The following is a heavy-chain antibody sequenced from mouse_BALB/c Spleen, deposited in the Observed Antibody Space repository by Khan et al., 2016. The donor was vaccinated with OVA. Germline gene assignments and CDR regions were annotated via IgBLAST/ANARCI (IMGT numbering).Heavy chain of an antibody. D-gene: IGHD2-14*01. CDR1: GFSLSRYN. J-gene: IGHJ4*01. CDR2: IWGGGVT. Sequence: QVQLKQSGPGLVAPSQSLSITCTVSGFSLSRYNIHWVRQPPGKGLEWLGMIWGGGVTDYNSTLKSRLSISKDNSKSQVFLKMNSLQTDDSAMYYCARAYYRSDGYYAMDYWGQGTSVTVSS. V-gene: IGHV2-6-4*01. CDR3: ARAYYRSDGYYAMDY.